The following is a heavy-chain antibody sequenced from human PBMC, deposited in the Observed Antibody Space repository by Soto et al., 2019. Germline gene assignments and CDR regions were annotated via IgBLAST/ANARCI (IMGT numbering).Heavy chain of an antibody. Sequence: SETLSLSCPVSGCSISSGDYYWSWIGQPPGKGLEWIGYIYYSGSTYYNLSLKSRVIISVDTSKSQFYLRLSSVTAADTAMYYCSRHGKGSSYTGYVDYWGQGTLVTVSS. V-gene: IGHV4-30-4*01. CDR2: IYYSGST. CDR1: GCSISSGDYY. D-gene: IGHD3-3*01. CDR3: SRHGKGSSYTGYVDY. J-gene: IGHJ4*02.